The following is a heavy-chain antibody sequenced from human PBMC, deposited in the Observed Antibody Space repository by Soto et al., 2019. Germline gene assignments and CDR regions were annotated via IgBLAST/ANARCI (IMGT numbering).Heavy chain of an antibody. V-gene: IGHV3-30-3*01. CDR2: ISYDGSNK. CDR3: ARDIGDFWSGYYEAGLDY. CDR1: GFTFSSYA. D-gene: IGHD3-3*01. Sequence: GGSLRLSCAASGFTFSSYAMHWVRQAPGKGLEWVAVISYDGSNKYYADSVKGRFTISRDNSKNTLYLQMNSLRAEDTAVYYCARDIGDFWSGYYEAGLDYWGQGTLVTVSS. J-gene: IGHJ4*02.